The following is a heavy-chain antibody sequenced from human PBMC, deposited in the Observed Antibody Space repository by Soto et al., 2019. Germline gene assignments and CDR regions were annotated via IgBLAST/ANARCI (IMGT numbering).Heavy chain of an antibody. CDR3: ARSVEDGYNEYGMDV. D-gene: IGHD5-12*01. J-gene: IGHJ6*02. V-gene: IGHV1-2*04. CDR2: INPNSGGT. Sequence: ASVKVSCKASGYTFTGYYMHWVRQAPGQGLEWMGWINPNSGGTNYAQKFQGWVTMTRDTSISTAYMELSRLRSDDTAVYYCARSVEDGYNEYGMDVWGQGTTVTV. CDR1: GYTFTGYY.